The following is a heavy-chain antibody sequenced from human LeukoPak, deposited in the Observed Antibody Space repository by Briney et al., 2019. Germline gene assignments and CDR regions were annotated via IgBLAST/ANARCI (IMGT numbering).Heavy chain of an antibody. CDR3: ARGYCSGGSCYDY. CDR2: INHSGST. CDR1: GGSFSGYY. Sequence: PSETLSLTCAVYGGSFSGYYWSWMRQPPGKGLEWIGEINHSGSTNYNPSLKSRVTIPVDTSKNQFSLKLSSVTAADTAVYYCARGYCSGGSCYDYWGQGTLVTVSS. J-gene: IGHJ4*02. V-gene: IGHV4-34*01. D-gene: IGHD2-15*01.